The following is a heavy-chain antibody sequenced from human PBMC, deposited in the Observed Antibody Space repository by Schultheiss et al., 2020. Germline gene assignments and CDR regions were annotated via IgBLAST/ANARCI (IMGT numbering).Heavy chain of an antibody. D-gene: IGHD3-10*01. V-gene: IGHV3-74*01. CDR3: ARDAILWFRELFPPTYYYYGMDV. CDR1: GFTFSSYW. Sequence: GESLKISCAASGFTFSSYWMHWVRQAPGKGLVWVSRINSDGSSTSYADSVKGRFTISRDNAKNTLYLQMNSLRAEDTAVYYCARDAILWFRELFPPTYYYYGMDVWGQGTTVTVYS. CDR2: INSDGSST. J-gene: IGHJ6*02.